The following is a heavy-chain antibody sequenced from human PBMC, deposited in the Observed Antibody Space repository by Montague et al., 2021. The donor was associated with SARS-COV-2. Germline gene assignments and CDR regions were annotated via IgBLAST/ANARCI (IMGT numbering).Heavy chain of an antibody. CDR2: ISGSGGNT. D-gene: IGHD3-10*01. CDR3: AKAPTMVRGVYFDY. CDR1: GFYA. Sequence: SLRLSCAASGFYAMSWVRQAPGKGLEWVSVISGSGGNTYYADSVKGRFTISRDNSKNTLYLQMNSLRAEDTAVNYCAKAPTMVRGVYFDYWGQGTLVTVSS. J-gene: IGHJ4*02. V-gene: IGHV3-23*01.